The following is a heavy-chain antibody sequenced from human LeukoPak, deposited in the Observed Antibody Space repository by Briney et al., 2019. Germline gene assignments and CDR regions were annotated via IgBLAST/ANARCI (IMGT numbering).Heavy chain of an antibody. J-gene: IGHJ5*02. V-gene: IGHV1-3*01. Sequence: ASVTVSCEASGYTFTSYAMHWVRQAPGQRLEWMGWINAGNGNTKYSQKFQGRVTITRDTSASTAYMELSSLRSEDTAVYYCARDDSSGWYYWFDPWGQGTLVTVSS. D-gene: IGHD6-19*01. CDR2: INAGNGNT. CDR3: ARDDSSGWYYWFDP. CDR1: GYTFTSYA.